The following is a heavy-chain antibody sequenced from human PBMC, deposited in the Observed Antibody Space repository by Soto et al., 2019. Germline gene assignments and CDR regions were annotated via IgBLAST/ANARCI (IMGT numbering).Heavy chain of an antibody. CDR1: GGSISSYY. D-gene: IGHD2-2*01. V-gene: IGHV4-59*08. J-gene: IGHJ6*02. CDR2: IYYSGST. CDR3: ARAGRAGYCSSTSCYDYYYYGMDV. Sequence: SETLSLTCTVSGGSISSYYWSWIRQPPGKGLEWIGYIYYSGSTNYNPSLKSRVTISVDTSKNQFSLKLSSVTAADTAVYYCARAGRAGYCSSTSCYDYYYYGMDVWGQGTTVTVSS.